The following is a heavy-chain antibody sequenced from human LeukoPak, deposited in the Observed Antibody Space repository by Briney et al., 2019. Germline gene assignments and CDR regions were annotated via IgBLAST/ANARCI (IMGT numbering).Heavy chain of an antibody. Sequence: AASVKVSCKASGGTFSSYTISWVRQAPGQGLEWMGGIIPIFGTANYAQKFQGRVAITADESTSTAYMELSSLRSEDTAVYYCARVGVELELLEDYYYYYGMDVWGQGTTVTVSS. J-gene: IGHJ6*02. CDR2: IIPIFGTA. CDR1: GGTFSSYT. CDR3: ARVGVELELLEDYYYYYGMDV. D-gene: IGHD1-7*01. V-gene: IGHV1-69*13.